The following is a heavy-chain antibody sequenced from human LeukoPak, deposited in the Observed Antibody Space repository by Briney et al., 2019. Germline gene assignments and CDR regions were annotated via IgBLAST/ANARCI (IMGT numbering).Heavy chain of an antibody. CDR2: IYTSGST. J-gene: IGHJ3*02. Sequence: SETLSLTCTVSGGSISSYYWSWIRQPAGKGLEWIGRIYTSGSTNYNPSLKSRVTMSVDTSKNQFSLKLSSVTAADTAVYYCARWGEDYYDSSGYHTSHAFDIWGQGTMVTVSS. CDR3: ARWGEDYYDSSGYHTSHAFDI. D-gene: IGHD3-22*01. V-gene: IGHV4-4*07. CDR1: GGSISSYY.